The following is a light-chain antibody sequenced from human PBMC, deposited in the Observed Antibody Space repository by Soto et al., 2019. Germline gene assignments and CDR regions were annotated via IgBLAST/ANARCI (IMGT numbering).Light chain of an antibody. CDR3: QQYNSYLWT. V-gene: IGKV1-5*03. CDR2: KAS. CDR1: QTISSW. Sequence: DLQMTRSAGTLSRSGGDRVNINCRASQTISSWLAWYQQKPGKAPKFLIYKASTLESGVPSRFSGSGSGTEFTLTISSLQPDDFATYYCQQYNSYLWTFGQGSNVAIK. J-gene: IGKJ1*01.